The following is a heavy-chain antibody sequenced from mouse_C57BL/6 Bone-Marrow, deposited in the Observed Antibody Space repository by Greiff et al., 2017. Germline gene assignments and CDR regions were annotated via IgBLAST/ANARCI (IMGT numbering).Heavy chain of an antibody. CDR3: GRRYYFCF. CDR1: GFTFSSYT. V-gene: IGHV5-9*01. J-gene: IGHJ2*01. Sequence: EVKLVESGGGLVKPGGSLKLSCAASGFTFSSYTMPWVRQTPEKRLAWVAIISGGGGNTYYPESVKGRFTVSRDNAKNTLYLQMSSLRSEDTALYYCGRRYYFCFSGRGTTLTVSA. CDR2: ISGGGGNT.